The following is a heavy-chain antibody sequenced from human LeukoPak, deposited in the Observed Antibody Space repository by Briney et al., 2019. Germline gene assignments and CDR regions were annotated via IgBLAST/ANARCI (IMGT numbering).Heavy chain of an antibody. CDR1: GFTFSSYS. V-gene: IGHV3-48*04. J-gene: IGHJ6*03. CDR2: ISSSSSTI. Sequence: GGSLRLSCAASGFTFSSYSMNWVRQAPGKGLEWVSYISSSSSTIYYADSVKGRFTISRDNAKNSLYLQMNSLRAEDTAVYYCARDTSYDFWSGYWSSIPNYYYYYMDVWGKGTTVTVSS. CDR3: ARDTSYDFWSGYWSSIPNYYYYYMDV. D-gene: IGHD3-3*01.